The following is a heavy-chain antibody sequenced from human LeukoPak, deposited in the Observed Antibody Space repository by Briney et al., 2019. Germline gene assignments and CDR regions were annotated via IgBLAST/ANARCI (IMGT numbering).Heavy chain of an antibody. V-gene: IGHV1-18*01. D-gene: IGHD6-19*01. CDR2: ISAYNGNT. CDR1: GYTFTSYG. Sequence: ASVKVSCKASGYTFTSYGISWVRQVPGQGLEWMGWISAYNGNTNYAQKLQGRVTMTTDTSTSTAYMELRSLRSDDTAVYYCARGAVAGTASKGGAFDIWGQGTMVTVSS. CDR3: ARGAVAGTASKGGAFDI. J-gene: IGHJ3*02.